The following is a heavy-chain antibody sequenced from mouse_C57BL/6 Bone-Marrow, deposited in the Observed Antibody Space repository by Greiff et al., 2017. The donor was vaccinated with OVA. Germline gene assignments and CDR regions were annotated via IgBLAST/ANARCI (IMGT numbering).Heavy chain of an antibody. J-gene: IGHJ3*01. CDR1: GFTFSSYT. V-gene: IGHV5-9*01. Sequence: EVQVVESGGGLVKPGGSLKLSCAASGFTFSSYTMSWVRQTPEKRLEWVATISGGGGNTYYPDSVKGRFTISRDNAKNTLYLQMSSLRSEDTALYYCARQGSAWFAYWGQGTLVTVSA. CDR3: ARQGSAWFAY. CDR2: ISGGGGNT. D-gene: IGHD3-1*01.